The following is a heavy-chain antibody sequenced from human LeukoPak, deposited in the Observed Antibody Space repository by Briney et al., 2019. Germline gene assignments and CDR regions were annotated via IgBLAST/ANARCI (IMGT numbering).Heavy chain of an antibody. Sequence: GGSLRLSCAASGFTFSSYAMSWVRQAPGKGLEWVSAISGSGGSTYYAGSVKGRFTISRDNSNNTLYLQMNSLRAEDTAVYYCAKPTITIFGVVTQQQPDPWGQGTLVTVSS. D-gene: IGHD3-3*01. J-gene: IGHJ5*02. CDR1: GFTFSSYA. CDR2: ISGSGGST. CDR3: AKPTITIFGVVTQQQPDP. V-gene: IGHV3-23*01.